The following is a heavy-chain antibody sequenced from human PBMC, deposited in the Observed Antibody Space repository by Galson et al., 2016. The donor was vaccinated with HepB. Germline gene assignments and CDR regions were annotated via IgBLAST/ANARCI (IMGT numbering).Heavy chain of an antibody. D-gene: IGHD3-22*01. J-gene: IGHJ3*01. Sequence: SLRLSCAGTGFSLSNYEVNWVRQAPGRGLEWLSHISKSGSNVQHAESVKGRFTISRDNAQNSLSLHMRSLRAEDTGVYYCARQRDFYYETGGYAGQGAFDLWGPGETVTVSS. V-gene: IGHV3-48*03. CDR3: ARQRDFYYETGGYAGQGAFDL. CDR1: GFSLSNYE. CDR2: ISKSGSNV.